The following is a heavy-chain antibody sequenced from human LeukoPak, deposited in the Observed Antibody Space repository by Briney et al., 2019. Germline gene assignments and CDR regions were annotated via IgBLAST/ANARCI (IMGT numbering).Heavy chain of an antibody. V-gene: IGHV4-39*01. D-gene: IGHD4-11*01. J-gene: IGHJ4*02. Sequence: SETLSLTCTVSGGSLSSRTHYWNWIRQPPGKGLEWIASIYHSGSTYYNASLQSRVTISVDTSKNQFSLRLTSVTAADTAVYYCACPYSASYNSWGPGTLVTVSS. CDR2: IYHSGST. CDR3: ACPYSASYNS. CDR1: GGSLSSRTHY.